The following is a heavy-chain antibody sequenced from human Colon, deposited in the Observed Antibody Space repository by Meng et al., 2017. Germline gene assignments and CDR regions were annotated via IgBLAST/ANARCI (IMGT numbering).Heavy chain of an antibody. D-gene: IGHD1-14*01. V-gene: IGHV1-2*06. CDR2: IHPNNGDT. CDR3: VTWSRGADAFDI. CDR1: GYTFTGYF. J-gene: IGHJ3*02. Sequence: ASVKVSCKASGYTFTGYFLHWVRQAPGQGLEWMGRIHPNNGDTNYAQKFQGRVSMTRDTSISTAYVNFTSLRSDDSAVYYFVTWSRGADAFDIWGQGTMVTVSS.